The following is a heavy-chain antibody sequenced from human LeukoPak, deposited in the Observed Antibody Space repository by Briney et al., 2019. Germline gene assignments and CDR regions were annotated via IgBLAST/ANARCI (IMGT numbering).Heavy chain of an antibody. D-gene: IGHD3-3*01. J-gene: IGHJ5*02. CDR3: ARDRFSALTYDFWSGYYRWFDP. CDR1: GGTFSSYA. Sequence: SVKVSCKASGGTFSSYAISWVRQAPGQGLEWMGGIIPIFGTANYAQKFQGRVTITADESASTAYMELSSLRSEDTAVYYCARDRFSALTYDFWSGYYRWFDPWGQGTLVTVSS. V-gene: IGHV1-69*13. CDR2: IIPIFGTA.